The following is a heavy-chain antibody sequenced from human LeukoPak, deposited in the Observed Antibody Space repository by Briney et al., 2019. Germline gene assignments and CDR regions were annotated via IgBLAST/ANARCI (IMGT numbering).Heavy chain of an antibody. CDR1: GGSTSSYY. CDR3: AREGYCSGGTCLNWFDP. V-gene: IGHV4-59*01. J-gene: IGHJ5*02. CDR2: IYDSGST. D-gene: IGHD2-15*01. Sequence: SETLSLTCTVSGGSTSSYYWSWIRQPPGKGLEWIGHIYDSGSTNYNSSLKSRVTISLGTSNNQFSLKLSSVTAADTAVYYCAREGYCSGGTCLNWFDPWGQGTLDTVSS.